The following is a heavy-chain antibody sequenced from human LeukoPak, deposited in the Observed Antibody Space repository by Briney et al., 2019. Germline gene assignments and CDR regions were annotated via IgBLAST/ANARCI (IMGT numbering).Heavy chain of an antibody. Sequence: SVKVSCKTSGGTFSSYAISWVRQAPGQGLEWMGRIIPICGAANYAQKFQGRVTITGDESTSTAYMELSSLRSEDTAVYYCASPYCSSTSCYEPYYYGMHVWGQGTTVPVSS. CDR2: IIPICGAA. CDR1: GGTFSSYA. CDR3: ASPYCSSTSCYEPYYYGMHV. D-gene: IGHD2-2*01. J-gene: IGHJ6*02. V-gene: IGHV1-69*13.